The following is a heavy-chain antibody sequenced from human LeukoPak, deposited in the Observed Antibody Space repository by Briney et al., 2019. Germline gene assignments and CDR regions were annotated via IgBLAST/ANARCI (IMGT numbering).Heavy chain of an antibody. CDR2: IYYSGST. CDR1: GGSISSFY. CDR3: AREATATPPYDAFDI. V-gene: IGHV4-59*01. J-gene: IGHJ3*02. Sequence: PSETLSLTCTVSGGSISSFYWSWIRQPPGKGLEWIGYIYYSGSTNYNPSLKSRVTISVDTSKNQFSLKLSSVTAADTAVYYCAREATATPPYDAFDIWGQGTMVTVSS. D-gene: IGHD5-18*01.